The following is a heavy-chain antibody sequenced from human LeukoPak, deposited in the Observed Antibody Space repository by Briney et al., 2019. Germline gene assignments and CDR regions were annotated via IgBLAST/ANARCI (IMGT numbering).Heavy chain of an antibody. CDR3: ARDGFTMIAVGWYFDL. J-gene: IGHJ2*01. CDR1: GFAFSSLA. Sequence: GGSLRLSCAASGFAFSSLAMGWVRQAPGKGLEWVSVISDSGDTTYYADSVKGRFTISRDNSKNTLYLQMNSLRAEDTAVYYCARDGFTMIAVGWYFDLWGRGTLVTVSS. CDR2: ISDSGDTT. V-gene: IGHV3-23*01. D-gene: IGHD3-22*01.